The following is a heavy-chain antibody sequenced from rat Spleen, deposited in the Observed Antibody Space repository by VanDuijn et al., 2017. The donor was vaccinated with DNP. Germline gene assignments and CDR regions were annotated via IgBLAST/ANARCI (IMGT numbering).Heavy chain of an antibody. CDR2: VSSGGNT. V-gene: IGHV2S12*01. CDR3: TRDLIIRDTTSAMDA. J-gene: IGHJ4*01. Sequence: QVQLKESGPGLVQPSQTLSLTCTVSGFSLTNYAVGWVRQPPGKGLEWIAAVSSGGNTYYNSGLKSRLSISRDTAKSQVFLKMNSLQTEDTAIYFCTRDLIIRDTTSAMDAWGQGTSDTVSS. CDR1: GFSLTNYA. D-gene: IGHD4-3*01.